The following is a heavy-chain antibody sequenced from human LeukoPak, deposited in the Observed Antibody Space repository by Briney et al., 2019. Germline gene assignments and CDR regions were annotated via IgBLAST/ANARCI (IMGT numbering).Heavy chain of an antibody. CDR3: VKETSSAFGDY. Sequence: GGSLRLSCAASGFTFSTYAMTWVRQAPGKGLEWVSTITGTETNTYYADSVKGRFTISRDNSKNTLYLQMNSLRADDTAVYYCVKETSSAFGDYWGQGILVTVSS. V-gene: IGHV3-23*01. CDR1: GFTFSTYA. D-gene: IGHD3-22*01. CDR2: ITGTETNT. J-gene: IGHJ4*02.